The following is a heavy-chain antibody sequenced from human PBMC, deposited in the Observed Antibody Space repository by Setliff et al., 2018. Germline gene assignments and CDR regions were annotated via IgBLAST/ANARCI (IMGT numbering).Heavy chain of an antibody. CDR1: GGTFRSYG. Sequence: GASVKVSCKASGGTFRSYGISWVRQAPGQGLEWMGGTIPMFGSANYAQKFRGRVTIITDEFTGTAYMELSSLRTEDTAVYYCAREGVDIRSSTDYRYYMDVWGKGTTVTVSS. D-gene: IGHD5-12*01. CDR2: TIPMFGSA. V-gene: IGHV1-69*05. CDR3: AREGVDIRSSTDYRYYMDV. J-gene: IGHJ6*03.